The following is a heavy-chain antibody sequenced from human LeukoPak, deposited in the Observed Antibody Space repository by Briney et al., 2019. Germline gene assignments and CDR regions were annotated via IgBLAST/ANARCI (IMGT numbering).Heavy chain of an antibody. Sequence: SETLSLTCTVSAGSISSGSYYWSWIRQPAGKGLEWIGRIYTSGSTNYNPSLKSRVTISVDTSKNQFSLKLSSVTAADTAVYYCARDDFGDSGAFDIWGQGTMVTVPS. CDR1: AGSISSGSYY. J-gene: IGHJ3*02. V-gene: IGHV4-61*02. CDR3: ARDDFGDSGAFDI. CDR2: IYTSGST. D-gene: IGHD3-3*01.